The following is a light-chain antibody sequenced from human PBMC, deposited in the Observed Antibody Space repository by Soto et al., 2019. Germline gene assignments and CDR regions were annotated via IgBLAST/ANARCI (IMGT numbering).Light chain of an antibody. V-gene: IGKV1-6*01. CDR3: LQEYNYPRT. CDR1: QDIGKD. Sequence: AIQMTQSPSSLSASVGDTVTFTCRASQDIGKDLGWYQQKPGEAPVLLIYEASTAQSGVPSRFTGSGSGTEFTLTISSLQPVDFATYYCLQEYNYPRTFGQGTKVDI. CDR2: EAS. J-gene: IGKJ1*01.